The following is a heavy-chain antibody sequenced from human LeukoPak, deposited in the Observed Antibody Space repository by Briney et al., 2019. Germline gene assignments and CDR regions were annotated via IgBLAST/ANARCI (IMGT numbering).Heavy chain of an antibody. J-gene: IGHJ3*02. CDR2: INHSGST. V-gene: IGHV4-34*01. CDR1: GGSFSGYY. CDR3: ARVGWYKTLDI. Sequence: SETLSLTCAVYGGSFSGYYWSWIRQPPGKGLEWIGEINHSGSTNYNPSLKSRVTISVDTSKNQFSLKLSSVTAADTAVYYCARVGWYKTLDIWGQGTMVTVSS. D-gene: IGHD1-14*01.